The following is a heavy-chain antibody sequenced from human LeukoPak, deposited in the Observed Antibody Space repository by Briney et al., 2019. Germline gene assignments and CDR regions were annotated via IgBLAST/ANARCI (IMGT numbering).Heavy chain of an antibody. Sequence: ASVKVSCKASGYTFTSYGISWVRQAPGQGLEWMGWISAYNGNTNYAQKLQGRVTMTTDTSTSTAYMELRSLRSDDTAVYYCAREGWYSSSWPDAFDIWGQGTRSPSLQ. CDR2: ISAYNGNT. V-gene: IGHV1-18*01. CDR1: GYTFTSYG. D-gene: IGHD6-13*01. CDR3: AREGWYSSSWPDAFDI. J-gene: IGHJ3*02.